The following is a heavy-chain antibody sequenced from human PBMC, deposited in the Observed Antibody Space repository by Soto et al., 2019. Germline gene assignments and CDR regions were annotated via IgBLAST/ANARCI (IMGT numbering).Heavy chain of an antibody. CDR2: IIPILGIA. J-gene: IGHJ4*02. D-gene: IGHD6-6*01. CDR3: ARDGIAARGVFDY. CDR1: GGTFSSYT. Sequence: GASVKVSCKASGGTFSSYTISWVRQAPGQGPEWMGRIIPILGIANYAQKFQGRVTITADKSTSTAYMELSSLRSEDTAVYYCARDGIAARGVFDYWGQGTLVTVSS. V-gene: IGHV1-69*04.